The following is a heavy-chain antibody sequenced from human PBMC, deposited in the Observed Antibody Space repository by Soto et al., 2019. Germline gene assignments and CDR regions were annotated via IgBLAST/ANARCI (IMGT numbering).Heavy chain of an antibody. Sequence: QLQLRESGPGLVQPSETLSLTCLVSGGSISSSTYYWGWIRQPPGKGLEWIGSIYYSGATYYNPSLRSRITISMERSNNDFSLKLTSVTAADTAIYYCAPGGIVTTPVDYWGQGTLGTVSS. CDR3: APGGIVTTPVDY. CDR1: GGSISSSTYY. J-gene: IGHJ4*02. V-gene: IGHV4-39*02. D-gene: IGHD5-12*01. CDR2: IYYSGAT.